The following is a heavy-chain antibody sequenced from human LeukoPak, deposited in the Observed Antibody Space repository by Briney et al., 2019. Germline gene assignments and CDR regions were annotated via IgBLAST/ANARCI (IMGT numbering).Heavy chain of an antibody. Sequence: RAGGSLRLSCAASGFTFSDYWISCVRHAAGNGREWDAYISSSSSTTYYADSVKGRFTISRDNAKNSLYLQLNSLRAEDTAVYYCARDVGPTGDTYWGQGTLVTVSS. CDR3: ARDVGPTGDTY. D-gene: IGHD2-21*01. J-gene: IGHJ4*02. V-gene: IGHV3-48*04. CDR2: ISSSSSTT. CDR1: GFTFSDYW.